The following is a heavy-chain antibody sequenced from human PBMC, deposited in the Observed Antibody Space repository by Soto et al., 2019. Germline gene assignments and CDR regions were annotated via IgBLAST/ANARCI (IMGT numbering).Heavy chain of an antibody. CDR3: AEITIFGVVINDY. CDR1: GFTFTRSA. V-gene: IGHV1-58*01. D-gene: IGHD3-3*01. J-gene: IGHJ4*02. Sequence: ASVKVSCKASGFTFTRSAVQWVRQARGQRLERIGWIVVGSGKTNYAQKFQERVTITRGLSTSTAFMELSSLRSEDTAVYYCAEITIFGVVINDYWGQGTLVTVSS. CDR2: IVVGSGKT.